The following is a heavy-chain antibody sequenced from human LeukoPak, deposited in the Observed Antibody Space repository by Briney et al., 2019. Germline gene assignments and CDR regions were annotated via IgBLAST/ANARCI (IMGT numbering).Heavy chain of an antibody. CDR1: GFTFSSYA. Sequence: PGGSLRLSCAASGFTFSSYAMSWVRQAPGKGLEWVSAISGSGGSTYYADSVKGRFTISRDNSKNTLYLQMNSLRAEDTAVYYCAKASSGAAHPRSVQGAYCFDYWGQGTLVTVSS. V-gene: IGHV3-23*01. CDR3: AKASSGAAHPRSVQGAYCFDY. J-gene: IGHJ4*02. CDR2: ISGSGGST. D-gene: IGHD6-6*01.